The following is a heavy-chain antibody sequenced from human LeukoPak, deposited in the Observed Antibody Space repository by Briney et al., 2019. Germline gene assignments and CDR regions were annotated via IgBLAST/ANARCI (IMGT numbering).Heavy chain of an antibody. CDR1: GFTFSSYG. V-gene: IGHV3-30*02. J-gene: IGHJ4*02. Sequence: GGSLRLSCAASGFTFSSYGMHWVRQAPGKGLEWVAFIRYDGSNKYYADSVKGRFTISRDNSKNTLYLQMNSLRAEDTAVYYCAKDQGIAVASEYYFDYWGQGTLVTVSS. CDR3: AKDQGIAVASEYYFDY. CDR2: IRYDGSNK. D-gene: IGHD6-19*01.